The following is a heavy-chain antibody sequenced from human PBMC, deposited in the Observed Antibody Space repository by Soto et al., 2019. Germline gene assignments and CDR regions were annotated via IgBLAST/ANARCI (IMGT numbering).Heavy chain of an antibody. V-gene: IGHV4-34*01. Sequence: QVQLQQWGAGLLKPSETLSLTCAVYGGSFSGYYWNWIRQPPGTGLEWIGEINHSGITNYKPSLKSRVTTSVDTSKNQVSLKLSSVTAADTAVYYCARRTRHDMPEGVTWYFDLWGRGTLVTVSS. CDR3: ARRTRHDMPEGVTWYFDL. J-gene: IGHJ2*01. CDR2: INHSGIT. CDR1: GGSFSGYY. D-gene: IGHD2-2*01.